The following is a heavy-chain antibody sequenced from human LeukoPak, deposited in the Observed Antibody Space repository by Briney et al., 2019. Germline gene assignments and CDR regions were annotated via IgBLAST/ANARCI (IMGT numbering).Heavy chain of an antibody. CDR2: ISASGGIP. D-gene: IGHD5-24*01. J-gene: IGHJ4*02. CDR1: VLTLSKYA. Sequence: GGGLSLSLAPSVLTLSKYAMTGVRRTPGRGEEGGSAISASGGIPYYVDSVTGRFTISRDNSKNSLFLQMNSLRAEDTALYYCASAVSTIKNGYNPWRTLDYWGQGTLVTVSS. V-gene: IGHV3-23*01. CDR3: ASAVSTIKNGYNPWRTLDY.